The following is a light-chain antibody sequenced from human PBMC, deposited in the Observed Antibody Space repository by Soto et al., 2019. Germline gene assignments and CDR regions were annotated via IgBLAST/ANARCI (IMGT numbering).Light chain of an antibody. CDR1: QSVTSNS. Sequence: EIVLTQSPGTLSLSPGERATLSCRASQSVTSNSLAWYQHKLGQAPRLLIYDASSMATGIPARFIGSGSGTDFPLTISSLEPEDFAVYFCQQFGTSPGTFGPGTKVDIK. V-gene: IGKV3-20*01. J-gene: IGKJ3*01. CDR3: QQFGTSPGT. CDR2: DAS.